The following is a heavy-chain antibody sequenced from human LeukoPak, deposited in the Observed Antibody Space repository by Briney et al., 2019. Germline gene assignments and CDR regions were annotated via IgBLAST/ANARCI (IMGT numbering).Heavy chain of an antibody. D-gene: IGHD3-10*01. J-gene: IGHJ5*02. CDR2: IYYSGST. CDR3: ARELPRRLWFGEGLNWFDP. V-gene: IGHV4-59*12. Sequence: SETLSLTCTVSGGSISSYYWSWIRQPPGKGLEWIGYIYYSGSTNYNPSLKSRVTISVDTSKNQFSLKLSSVTAADTAVYYCARELPRRLWFGEGLNWFDPWGQGTLVTVSS. CDR1: GGSISSYY.